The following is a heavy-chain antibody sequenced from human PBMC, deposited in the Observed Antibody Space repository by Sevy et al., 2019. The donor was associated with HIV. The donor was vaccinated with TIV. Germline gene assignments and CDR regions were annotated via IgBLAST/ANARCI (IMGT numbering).Heavy chain of an antibody. Sequence: GGSLRLSCAASGFTFSTYSMNWVRQAPWKGLEWVSSISSSSNYIYYADSLKGRFTISRDNAKNSLYLQMNSLRADDTAVYYCARDGARITMVQGVMAYYHGMDVWGQGTTVTVSS. CDR1: GFTFSTYS. J-gene: IGHJ6*02. D-gene: IGHD3-10*01. CDR3: ARDGARITMVQGVMAYYHGMDV. V-gene: IGHV3-21*01. CDR2: ISSSSNYI.